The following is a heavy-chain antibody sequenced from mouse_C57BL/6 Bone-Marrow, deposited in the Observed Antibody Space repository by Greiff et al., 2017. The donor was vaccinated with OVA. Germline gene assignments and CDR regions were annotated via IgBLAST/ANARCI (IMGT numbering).Heavy chain of an antibody. CDR2: INPSSGYT. J-gene: IGHJ2*01. D-gene: IGHD2-4*01. V-gene: IGHV1-4*01. CDR1: GYTFTSYT. Sequence: QVQLKQSGAELARPGASVKMSCKASGYTFTSYTMHWVKQRPGQGLEWIGYINPSSGYTKYNQKFKDKATLTADKSSSTAYMQLSSLTSEDSAVYYCARRVYDYDYFDYWGQGTTLTVSS. CDR3: ARRVYDYDYFDY.